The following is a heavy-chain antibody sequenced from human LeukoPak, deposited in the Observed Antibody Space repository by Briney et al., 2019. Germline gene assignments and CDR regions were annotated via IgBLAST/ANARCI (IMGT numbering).Heavy chain of an antibody. CDR3: ARDLTYYYDSSGYCLDY. D-gene: IGHD3-22*01. CDR2: INPSGGST. CDR1: GYTFTSYY. V-gene: IGHV1-46*01. Sequence: ASVKVSCKASGYTFTSYYMHWVRQAPGQGLEWMGIINPSGGSTSYAQKFQGRVTMTRDTSTSTVYMELSSLRSEDTAVYYCARDLTYYYDSSGYCLDYWGQGTLVTVSS. J-gene: IGHJ4*02.